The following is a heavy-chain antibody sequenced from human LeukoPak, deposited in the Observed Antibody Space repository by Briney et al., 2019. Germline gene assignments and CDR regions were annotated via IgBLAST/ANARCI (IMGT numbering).Heavy chain of an antibody. CDR3: ARDQVRRGGDYYGMDV. J-gene: IGHJ6*02. CDR2: IRYDGSNK. CDR1: GFTFSSYG. V-gene: IGHV3-33*01. D-gene: IGHD2-21*01. Sequence: GRSLRLSCAASGFTFSSYGKHWVRQAPGKGLEWVAVIRYDGSNKYYADSVKGRFTISRDNSKNTLYLQMNSLRAEDTAVYYCARDQVRRGGDYYGMDVWGQGTTVTVSS.